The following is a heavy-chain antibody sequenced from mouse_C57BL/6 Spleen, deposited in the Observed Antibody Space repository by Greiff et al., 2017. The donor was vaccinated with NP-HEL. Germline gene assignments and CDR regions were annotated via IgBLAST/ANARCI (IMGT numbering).Heavy chain of an antibody. J-gene: IGHJ1*03. CDR1: GFTFSDYG. CDR3: ARNWDWYFDV. D-gene: IGHD4-1*01. V-gene: IGHV5-17*01. Sequence: EVHLVESGGGLVKPGGFLKLSCAASGFTFSDYGMHWVRQAPEKGLEWVAYISSGSSTIYYADKVKGRFTISRYNAKNTLFLQMTSLRSEDTAMYYCARNWDWYFDVWGTGTTVTVSS. CDR2: ISSGSSTI.